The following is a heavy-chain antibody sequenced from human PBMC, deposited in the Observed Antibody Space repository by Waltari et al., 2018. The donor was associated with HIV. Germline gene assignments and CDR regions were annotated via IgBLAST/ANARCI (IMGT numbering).Heavy chain of an antibody. CDR3: ADQTNFHY. Sequence: EAQLVESGGGLVQPGRSLTLSCTASGFTFGDYAMIWVRQAPGKGLEWIGFIRSKAYGGTTEYAASVKGRFIISRDDSKGIAFLQMNSLIIEDTAVYYCADQTNFHYWGQGTLVTVSS. V-gene: IGHV3-49*04. J-gene: IGHJ4*02. CDR1: GFTFGDYA. CDR2: IRSKAYGGTT. D-gene: IGHD2-2*01.